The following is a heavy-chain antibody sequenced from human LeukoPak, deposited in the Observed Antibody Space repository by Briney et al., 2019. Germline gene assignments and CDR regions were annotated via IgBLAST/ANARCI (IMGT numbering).Heavy chain of an antibody. D-gene: IGHD6-19*01. CDR3: AGRWGIAVAGYVY. CDR1: GGSFSGYY. J-gene: IGHJ4*02. CDR2: INHSGST. V-gene: IGHV4-34*01. Sequence: PSETLSLTCAVYGGSFSGYYWSWIRQPPGKGLEWIGEINHSGSTNYNPSLKSRVTISVDTSKNQFSLKLSSVTAADTAVYYCAGRWGIAVAGYVYWGQGTLVTVSS.